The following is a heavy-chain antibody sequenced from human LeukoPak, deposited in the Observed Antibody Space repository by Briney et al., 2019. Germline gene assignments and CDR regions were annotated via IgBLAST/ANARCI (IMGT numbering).Heavy chain of an antibody. CDR1: GFTFSSYG. Sequence: PGGSLRLSCAASGFTFSSYGMHWVRQAPGKGLEWVAVISYDGSNKYYADSVKGRFTISRDNSKNMLYLQMNSLRAEDTAVYYCAKDRGSYYDSSGFRTLLYYFDYWGQGTLVTVSS. CDR2: ISYDGSNK. D-gene: IGHD3-22*01. V-gene: IGHV3-30*18. J-gene: IGHJ4*02. CDR3: AKDRGSYYDSSGFRTLLYYFDY.